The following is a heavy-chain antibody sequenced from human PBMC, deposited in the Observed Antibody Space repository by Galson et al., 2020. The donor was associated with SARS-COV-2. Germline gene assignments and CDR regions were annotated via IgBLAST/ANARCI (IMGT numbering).Heavy chain of an antibody. D-gene: IGHD4-17*01. J-gene: IGHJ2*01. Sequence: ETSETLSLTCTVSGGSISSGGYYWSWIRQHPGKGPVWIGCIYYSGSTYYNPSLNSRVTISVDTSKNQFSLKLSSVTAADTAVYYCARMNYGVNPRPFWYFDLWGRGTLVTVSS. CDR1: GGSISSGGYY. V-gene: IGHV4-31*03. CDR3: ARMNYGVNPRPFWYFDL. CDR2: IYYSGST.